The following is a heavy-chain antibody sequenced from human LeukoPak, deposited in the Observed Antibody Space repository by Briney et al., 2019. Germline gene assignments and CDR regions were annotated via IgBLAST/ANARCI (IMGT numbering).Heavy chain of an antibody. CDR1: GFTVSSNY. Sequence: GGSLRLSCAASGFTVSSNYMSWVRQAPGKGLEWVSVIYSGGSTYYADSVKGRFTISRDNSKNMLYLQMNSLRAEDTAVYYCAGNWNTADYYFDYWGQGTLVTVSS. CDR2: IYSGGST. J-gene: IGHJ4*02. V-gene: IGHV3-53*01. D-gene: IGHD1/OR15-1a*01. CDR3: AGNWNTADYYFDY.